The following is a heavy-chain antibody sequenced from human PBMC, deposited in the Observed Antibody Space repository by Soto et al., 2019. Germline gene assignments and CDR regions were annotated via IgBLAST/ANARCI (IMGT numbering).Heavy chain of an antibody. CDR1: GASVTTFS. CDR2: IYTDGST. Sequence: QVQLQESGPGLVEPSETLSLTCIASGASVTTFSWNWIRQSAGKGLEWIGRIYTDGSTSYIPSLNSRITLSLDTSKKQLSLNLKFVTAADTAVYFCARDQSGAADVWGQGTMVTVA. J-gene: IGHJ3*01. V-gene: IGHV4-4*07. CDR3: ARDQSGAADV. D-gene: IGHD7-27*01.